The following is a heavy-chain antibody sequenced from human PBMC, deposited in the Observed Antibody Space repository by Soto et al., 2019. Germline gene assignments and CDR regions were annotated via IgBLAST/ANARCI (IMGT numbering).Heavy chain of an antibody. CDR3: VRGGHGSGSYLGSS. Sequence: DVQLVESGGGLIQPGESLRLSCAAFGLTVSGKKYVAWVRQAPGKGLEWISALYDVDGTYYADSVKGRFTTSTDSSKTTVYLQMNGLRPDDTAVYYCVRGGHGSGSYLGSSWGQGILVTVSS. CDR2: LYDVDGT. V-gene: IGHV3-53*01. CDR1: GLTVSGKKY. D-gene: IGHD3-10*01. J-gene: IGHJ5*02.